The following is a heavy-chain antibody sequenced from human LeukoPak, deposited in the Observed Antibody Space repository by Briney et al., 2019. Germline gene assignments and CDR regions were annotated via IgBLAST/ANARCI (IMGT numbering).Heavy chain of an antibody. V-gene: IGHV1-18*01. Sequence: ASVKVSCKASGYTFTNYGISWVRQAPGQGLEWMGWMSGYNANTNYVQKFQGRVTMTTDTSTHTAYMELRSLRSDDTAVYYCARGSHRLYDYVWGTYESKDYWGQGTLVTVSS. CDR2: MSGYNANT. D-gene: IGHD3-16*01. J-gene: IGHJ4*02. CDR3: ARGSHRLYDYVWGTYESKDY. CDR1: GYTFTNYG.